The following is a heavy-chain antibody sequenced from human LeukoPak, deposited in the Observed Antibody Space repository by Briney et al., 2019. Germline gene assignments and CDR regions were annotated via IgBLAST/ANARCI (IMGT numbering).Heavy chain of an antibody. CDR3: AKDLRWEYGAFDI. CDR1: GFTLSSYA. J-gene: IGHJ3*02. CDR2: IRYDGSNK. Sequence: GGSLRLSCAASGFTLSSYAMSWVRQAPGKGLEWVAFIRYDGSNKYYADSVKGRFTISRDNSKNTLYLQMNSLRAEDTAVYYCAKDLRWEYGAFDIWGQGTMVTVSS. D-gene: IGHD1-26*01. V-gene: IGHV3-30*02.